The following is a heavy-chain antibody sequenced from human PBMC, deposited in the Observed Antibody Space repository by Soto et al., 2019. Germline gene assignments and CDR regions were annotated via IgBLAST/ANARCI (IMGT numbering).Heavy chain of an antibody. CDR2: ISGSGGST. CDR1: GFTFSSYT. V-gene: IGHV3-23*01. J-gene: IGHJ5*02. CDR3: AKAPYYSSSSDP. Sequence: TGGSLRLSCAASGFTFSSYTKSWGRQAPGKGLEWVSAISGSGGSTYYADSVKGRFTISRDNSKNTLYLQMNSLRAEDTAVYYCAKAPYYSSSSDPWGQGTLVTVSS. D-gene: IGHD6-13*01.